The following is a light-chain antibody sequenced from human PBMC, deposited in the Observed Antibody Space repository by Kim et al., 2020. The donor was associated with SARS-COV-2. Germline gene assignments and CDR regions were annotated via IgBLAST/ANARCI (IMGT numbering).Light chain of an antibody. V-gene: IGLV3-25*03. Sequence: SPEQTARITCSGDALPKQYAYWYQQKPGQAPVLVIYKDSERPSGIPERFSGSSSGTTVTLTISGVQAEDEADYYCQSADSSGPWVFGGGTQLTVL. CDR1: ALPKQY. J-gene: IGLJ3*02. CDR2: KDS. CDR3: QSADSSGPWV.